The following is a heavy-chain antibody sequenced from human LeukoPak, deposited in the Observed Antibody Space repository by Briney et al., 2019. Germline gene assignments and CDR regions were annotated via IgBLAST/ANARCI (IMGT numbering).Heavy chain of an antibody. CDR1: GGSFSGYY. J-gene: IGHJ4*02. D-gene: IGHD3-3*01. CDR2: INHSGST. Sequence: SETLSLTCAVYGGSFSGYYWRWIRQPPGEGREWIGEINHSGSTNYNPSLKSRVTISVDTSKNQFSPKLSSVTAADTAVYYCAILYYDFWSGPFFDYWGQGTLVTVSS. CDR3: AILYYDFWSGPFFDY. V-gene: IGHV4-34*01.